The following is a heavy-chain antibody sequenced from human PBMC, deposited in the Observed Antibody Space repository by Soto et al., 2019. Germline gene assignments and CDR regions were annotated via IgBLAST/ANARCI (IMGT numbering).Heavy chain of an antibody. CDR3: ATTYSGSYKGTFVDV. CDR1: GYSFTSYW. CDR2: IDPSDSYT. V-gene: IGHV5-10-1*01. Sequence: PGESLKICCKGSGYSFTSYWISWVRQMPGKGLEWMGRIDPSDSYTNYSPSFQGHVTISADKSISTAYLQWSSLKASDTAMYYCATTYSGSYKGTFVDVWGQGTTVTVSS. D-gene: IGHD1-26*01. J-gene: IGHJ6*02.